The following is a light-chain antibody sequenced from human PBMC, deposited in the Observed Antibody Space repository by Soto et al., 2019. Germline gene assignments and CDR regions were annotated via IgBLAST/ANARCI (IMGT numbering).Light chain of an antibody. V-gene: IGLV1-44*01. CDR2: NND. Sequence: QAVVTQPPSASGTPGQGVTFSCFGSSSTIGSNTVSWYQHFPGTAPKLLIYNNDERPSGVPDRFSGSKSGTSASLAISGLQSEDEADYYCAAWDDSLNGPVFGGGTKLTVL. CDR3: AAWDDSLNGPV. CDR1: SSTIGSNT. J-gene: IGLJ2*01.